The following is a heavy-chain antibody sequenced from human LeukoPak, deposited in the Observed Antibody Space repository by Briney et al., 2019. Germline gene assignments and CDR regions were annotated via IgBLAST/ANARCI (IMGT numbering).Heavy chain of an antibody. CDR1: GFTFSSYA. CDR2: ISGSGGST. CDR3: ARFLRWLHYFDY. J-gene: IGHJ4*02. Sequence: GGSLRLSCAASGFTFSSYAMSWVRQAPGKGLEWVSAISGSGGSTYYADSVKGRFTISRDNSKNTLYLQMNSLRAEDTAVYYCARFLRWLHYFDYWGQGTLVTVSS. D-gene: IGHD5-12*01. V-gene: IGHV3-23*01.